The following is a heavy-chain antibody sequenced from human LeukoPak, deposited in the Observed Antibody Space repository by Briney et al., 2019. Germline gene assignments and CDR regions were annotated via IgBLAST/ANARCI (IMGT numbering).Heavy chain of an antibody. CDR3: ARMYSSSWSLSYYYYYGMDV. D-gene: IGHD6-13*01. J-gene: IGHJ6*02. CDR1: GYTFTGYY. Sequence: ASVKVSCKASGYTFTGYYMHWVRQAPGQGLEWMGWINPNSGGTNYAQKFQGWVTMTRDTSISTAYMELSRLRSDDTAVYYCARMYSSSWSLSYYYYYGMDVWGQGTTVTVSS. CDR2: INPNSGGT. V-gene: IGHV1-2*04.